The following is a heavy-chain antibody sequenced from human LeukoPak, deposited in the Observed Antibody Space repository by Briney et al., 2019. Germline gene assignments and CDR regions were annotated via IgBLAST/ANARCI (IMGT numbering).Heavy chain of an antibody. D-gene: IGHD3-22*01. V-gene: IGHV4-39*01. CDR1: GGSISSSSYY. J-gene: IGHJ4*02. CDR3: ARQTYYYDSSGYYYLDY. Sequence: SETPSLTCTVSGGSISSSSYYWGWIRQPPGKGLEWIGSIYYSGSTYYNPSLKSRVTISVDTSKNQFSLKLSSVTAADTAVYYCARQTYYYDSSGYYYLDYWGQGTLVTVSS. CDR2: IYYSGST.